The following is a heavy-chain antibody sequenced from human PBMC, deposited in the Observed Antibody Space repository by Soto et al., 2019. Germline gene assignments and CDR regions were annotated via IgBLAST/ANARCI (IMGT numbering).Heavy chain of an antibody. V-gene: IGHV3-33*08. Sequence: QVQLVESGGGVVQPGGSLRLSCTTSGFTFNTYGMHWVRQAPGKGLEWVAIIWYDGSNKYYADSVKGRFTISRDNSKNTLYLQMNSLRAEDTALYYCARADCTGAYCYSWPFNYGVDVWGQWTTVPVSS. J-gene: IGHJ6*02. CDR1: GFTFNTYG. CDR2: IWYDGSNK. CDR3: ARADCTGAYCYSWPFNYGVDV. D-gene: IGHD2-15*01.